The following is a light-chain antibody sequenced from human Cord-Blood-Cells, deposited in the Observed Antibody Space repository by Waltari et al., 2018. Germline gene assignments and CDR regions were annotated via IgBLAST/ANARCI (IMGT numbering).Light chain of an antibody. J-gene: IGLJ3*02. Sequence: QSALPQPASVSGSPGQSITISCTGPSSDAGSYNLVSWYQQHPGKAPKLMMYEGSKRPSGVSNRFSGSKSGNTASLTISGLQAEDEADYYCCSYAGSSTFWVFGGGTKLTVL. CDR2: EGS. CDR3: CSYAGSSTFWV. CDR1: SSDAGSYNL. V-gene: IGLV2-23*01.